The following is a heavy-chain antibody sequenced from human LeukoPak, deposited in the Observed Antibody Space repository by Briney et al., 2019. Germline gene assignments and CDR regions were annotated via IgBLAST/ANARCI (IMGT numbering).Heavy chain of an antibody. Sequence: PGGSLRLSCAASGFTVSSNYMSWVRQAPGKGLEWVSVIYSGGSTYYADSVKGRFTISRDNSKNTLYLQMNSLRAEDTAVYYCARDHYYGDYVGWFDPWGQGTLVTVSS. J-gene: IGHJ5*02. CDR3: ARDHYYGDYVGWFDP. CDR2: IYSGGST. D-gene: IGHD4-17*01. V-gene: IGHV3-53*01. CDR1: GFTVSSNY.